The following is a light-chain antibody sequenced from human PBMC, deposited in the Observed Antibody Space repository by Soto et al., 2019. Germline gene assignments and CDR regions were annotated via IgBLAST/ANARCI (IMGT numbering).Light chain of an antibody. Sequence: IVLTQSPATLSLSPGERATLSCRASQSVGSFLAWYQQKRGQAPRLLIYDASNRATGIPARFSGSGSGTDFTLTISSLEPEYFTVYYCQQRSSWPWTFGQGTKVEIK. V-gene: IGKV3-11*01. CDR3: QQRSSWPWT. CDR1: QSVGSF. CDR2: DAS. J-gene: IGKJ1*01.